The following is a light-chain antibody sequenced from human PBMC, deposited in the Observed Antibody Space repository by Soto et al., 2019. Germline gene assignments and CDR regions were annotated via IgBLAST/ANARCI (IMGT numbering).Light chain of an antibody. V-gene: IGLV2-11*01. J-gene: IGLJ1*01. Sequence: QSVLTQPGSVSGSLGQSVTISCTGPTSDVGGYNYVSWYQHHPGKAPKLIIYDVNNRPSGVPDRFSGSKSGNTASLTISGLRPEDEADYHCCSYAGSYLYVFGTGTKVTVL. CDR1: TSDVGGYNY. CDR3: CSYAGSYLYV. CDR2: DVN.